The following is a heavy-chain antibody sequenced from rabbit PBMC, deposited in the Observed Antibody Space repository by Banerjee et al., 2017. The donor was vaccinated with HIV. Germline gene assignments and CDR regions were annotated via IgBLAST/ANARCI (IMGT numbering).Heavy chain of an antibody. Sequence: QSLEESGGDLVKPGASLTLTCTASGFDLNNYYYMCWVRQAPGKGLEWIGCFYVGSSGGTYYASWAKGRFTISKTSSTTVTLQMTSLTAADTATYFCARELVVVLMGLGYYGMDLWGQGTLVTV. CDR2: FYVGSSGGT. V-gene: IGHV1S40*01. CDR3: ARELVVVLMGLGYYGMDL. D-gene: IGHD3-1*01. CDR1: GFDLNNYYY. J-gene: IGHJ6*01.